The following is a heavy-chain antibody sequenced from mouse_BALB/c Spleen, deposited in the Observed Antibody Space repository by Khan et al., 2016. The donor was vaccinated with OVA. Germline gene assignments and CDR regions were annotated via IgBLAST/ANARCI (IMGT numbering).Heavy chain of an antibody. D-gene: IGHD1-1*01. Sequence: EVELVESGGDLVKPGGSLKLSCAASGFTFSGYALSWVRQTPEKRLEWVATISSGDSYTYYPDSLKGRFTFSRDNAKNTLYLQMSSLTSEDTAMFDCARPPIATLVDTSYWFFDDWGAGTTVTVSS. J-gene: IGHJ1*01. V-gene: IGHV5-9-3*01. CDR3: ARPPIATLVDTSYWFFDD. CDR2: ISSGDSYT. CDR1: GFTFSGYA.